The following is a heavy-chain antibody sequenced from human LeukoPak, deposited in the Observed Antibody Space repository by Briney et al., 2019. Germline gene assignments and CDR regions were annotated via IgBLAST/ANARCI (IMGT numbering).Heavy chain of an antibody. J-gene: IGHJ4*02. CDR3: AKRGYYDSTPMHFLDS. CDR2: MTGSGGST. V-gene: IGHV3-23*01. CDR1: GFTFSSYA. D-gene: IGHD3-22*01. Sequence: GGSLRLSCAASGFTFSSYAMSWVRQAPGKGLEWVSTMTGSGGSTYYADSVKGRFTISRDNSKNTLYLQMNSLRAEDTALYYCAKRGYYDSTPMHFLDSWGQGTLVTVSS.